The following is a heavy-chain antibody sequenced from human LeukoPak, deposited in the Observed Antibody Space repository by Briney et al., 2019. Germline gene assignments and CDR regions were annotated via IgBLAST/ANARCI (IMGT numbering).Heavy chain of an antibody. CDR3: ARAPHHYYDSSDYPRSYFDS. V-gene: IGHV3-30*04. J-gene: IGHJ4*02. D-gene: IGHD3-22*01. Sequence: PGGSLRLSCAASGFTFSSYLMHWVRQAPGKGLEWVALISYDGSKKYYADSVKGRFTISRDNSNNTLYLLMNSLRPEDTAVYYCARAPHHYYDSSDYPRSYFDSWGQGTPLTVSS. CDR1: GFTFSSYL. CDR2: ISYDGSKK.